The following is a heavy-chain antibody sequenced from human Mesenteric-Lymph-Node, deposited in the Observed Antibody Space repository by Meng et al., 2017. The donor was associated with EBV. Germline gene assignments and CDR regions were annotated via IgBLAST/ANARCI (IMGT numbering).Heavy chain of an antibody. J-gene: IGHJ4*02. CDR1: GYTYTSYG. Sequence: QVQLVQAGGEGKKPGGSVRVSCKASGYTYTSYGIIWVRQAPGQGLEWVGWISAYNGNTNYAQKVQGRVTMTTDTSTTTAYMELRRLRSDDTAVYYCAREGDWTTFDYWGQGTLVTVSS. D-gene: IGHD3/OR15-3a*01. V-gene: IGHV1-18*01. CDR3: AREGDWTTFDY. CDR2: ISAYNGNT.